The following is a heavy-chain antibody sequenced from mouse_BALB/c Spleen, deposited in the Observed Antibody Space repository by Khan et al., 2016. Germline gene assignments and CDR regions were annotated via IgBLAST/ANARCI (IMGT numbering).Heavy chain of an antibody. CDR3: TRAGYYYPFAY. J-gene: IGHJ3*01. Sequence: QVQLKQSGAELVKPGASVKLSCKASGYTFTSYYMYWVKQRPGQGLEWIGEINPSNGDTNFNERFKSKATLTVDKSSSTTYTQFSSLTSEDSAVYYCTRAGYYYPFAYWGQGTLVTVSA. D-gene: IGHD2-4*01. V-gene: IGHV1S81*02. CDR2: INPSNGDT. CDR1: GYTFTSYY.